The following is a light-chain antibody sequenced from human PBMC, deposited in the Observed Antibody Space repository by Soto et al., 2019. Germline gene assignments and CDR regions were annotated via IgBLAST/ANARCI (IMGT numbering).Light chain of an antibody. V-gene: IGKV1-39*01. Sequence: DIQMTQSPSSLSASEGDRVTITCRASQSISTYLNWYQHKPGQAPKLLIYAASSLQSGVPSRFTGSGSGTDFTLSISDLQPGDFATYSCQQSYSTPYTFGQGTKVEIK. J-gene: IGKJ2*01. CDR1: QSISTY. CDR2: AAS. CDR3: QQSYSTPYT.